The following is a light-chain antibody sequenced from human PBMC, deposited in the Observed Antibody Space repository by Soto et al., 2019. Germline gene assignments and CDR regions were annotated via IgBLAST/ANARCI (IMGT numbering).Light chain of an antibody. CDR1: QSVSSSY. J-gene: IGKJ5*01. CDR3: QQCVSSPP. Sequence: EIVLTQSPGTLSLSPGERATLSCRASQSVSSSYLAWYQQKPGQAPRLLIYGASTRATGIPDRFSGSGSGTDFTLTISRLEPEDFAMYYCQQCVSSPPFGQGTRLEIK. CDR2: GAS. V-gene: IGKV3-20*01.